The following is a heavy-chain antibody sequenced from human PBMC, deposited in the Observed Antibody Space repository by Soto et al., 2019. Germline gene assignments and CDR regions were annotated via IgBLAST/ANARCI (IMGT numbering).Heavy chain of an antibody. J-gene: IGHJ6*02. CDR3: ASYEMLRGYYYYGLDV. D-gene: IGHD3-10*01. V-gene: IGHV1-69*01. Sequence: QVQLVQSGAEVKKPGSSVRVSCKASGGTFKNYGFSWVRQAPGHGLEWMGGITPFFGTTNYAQNFQGRATITAVESTTTAYMELSSLRSEDTAVYYCASYEMLRGYYYYGLDVWGQGTTVTVSS. CDR2: ITPFFGTT. CDR1: GGTFKNYG.